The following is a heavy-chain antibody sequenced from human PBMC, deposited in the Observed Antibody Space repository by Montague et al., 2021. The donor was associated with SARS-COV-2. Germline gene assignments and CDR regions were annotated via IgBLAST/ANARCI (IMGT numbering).Heavy chain of an antibody. CDR1: GDSISSFY. D-gene: IGHD2-15*01. CDR2: IYASGGT. V-gene: IGHV4-4*07. Sequence: SETLSLTCTVSGDSISSFYWNWIRQPAGKGLEWIGRIYASGGTNYNPSLTSRVTMSVDTSKNQFSLKLNSVTAAATAVYYCGRGVVAAAPVVDYWGRGTLVTVSS. J-gene: IGHJ4*02. CDR3: GRGVVAAAPVVDY.